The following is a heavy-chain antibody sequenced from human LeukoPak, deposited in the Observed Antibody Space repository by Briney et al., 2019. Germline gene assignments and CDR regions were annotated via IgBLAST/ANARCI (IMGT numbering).Heavy chain of an antibody. V-gene: IGHV3-7*01. Sequence: GGSLRLSCAASGFTFSNYWMSWVRQAPGKGLEWVANIKEDGSEKYYVDSVKGRFTISRDNAKNSLYLQMNSLRAEDTAVYYCARVLRRGYCTNGVCYTGGWFDPWGQGTLVTVSS. J-gene: IGHJ5*02. D-gene: IGHD2-8*01. CDR1: GFTFSNYW. CDR2: IKEDGSEK. CDR3: ARVLRRGYCTNGVCYTGGWFDP.